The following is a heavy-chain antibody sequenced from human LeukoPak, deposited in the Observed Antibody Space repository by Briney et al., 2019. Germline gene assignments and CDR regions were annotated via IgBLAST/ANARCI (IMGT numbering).Heavy chain of an antibody. CDR1: GFTFSSYW. Sequence: PGGSLRLSCAASGFTFSSYWMHWVRQAPGEGLVWVSRINSDGSSTSYADSVKDRFTISRDNAKNTPYLQMNSLRAEDTAVYYCARDVYYYGSGMGYWGQGTLVTVSS. V-gene: IGHV3-74*01. J-gene: IGHJ4*02. CDR3: ARDVYYYGSGMGY. D-gene: IGHD3-10*01. CDR2: INSDGSST.